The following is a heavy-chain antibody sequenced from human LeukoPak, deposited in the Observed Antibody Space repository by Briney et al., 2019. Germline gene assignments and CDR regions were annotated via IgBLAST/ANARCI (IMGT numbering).Heavy chain of an antibody. Sequence: GGSLRLSCAASGFTFSNYGMHWVRQAPGKGLEWVAVISYDGSNNYYADSVKGRFTISRDNSENTLYLQMSSLRAEDTAVYYCAKDGPPYSSDWYFFDYWGQGTLVTVSS. V-gene: IGHV3-30*18. CDR1: GFTFSNYG. D-gene: IGHD6-19*01. J-gene: IGHJ4*02. CDR3: AKDGPPYSSDWYFFDY. CDR2: ISYDGSNN.